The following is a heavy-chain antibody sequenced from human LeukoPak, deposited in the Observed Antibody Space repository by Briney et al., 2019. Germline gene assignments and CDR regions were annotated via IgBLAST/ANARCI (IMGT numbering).Heavy chain of an antibody. D-gene: IGHD4-23*01. V-gene: IGHV4-61*02. CDR2: IYTSGST. Sequence: PSQTLSLTCSVSGGSISSGTYYWSWIRQPAGRGLEWNGRIYTSGSTNYNPSLKSRVTISLETSKNQFSLKLSSLTAADTAVYYCARLYGGNSYGAFDIWGQGTMVTVSS. CDR1: GGSISSGTYY. CDR3: ARLYGGNSYGAFDI. J-gene: IGHJ3*02.